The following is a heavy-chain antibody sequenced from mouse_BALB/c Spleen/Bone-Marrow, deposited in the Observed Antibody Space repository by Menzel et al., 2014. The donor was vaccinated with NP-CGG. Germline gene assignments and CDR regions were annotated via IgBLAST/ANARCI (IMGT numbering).Heavy chain of an antibody. Sequence: VQVVESGAELVKPGAPVRLSCKASGYTFTSYWMNWVKQRPGRGLEWIGRIDPSDSETHYNQKFKGKATLTVDKSSSTAYIQLSSLTSEDSAVYYCARALGDGYYYAMDYWGQGTSVTVSS. D-gene: IGHD2-3*01. CDR1: GYTFTSYW. CDR3: ARALGDGYYYAMDY. J-gene: IGHJ4*01. V-gene: IGHV1-69*02. CDR2: IDPSDSET.